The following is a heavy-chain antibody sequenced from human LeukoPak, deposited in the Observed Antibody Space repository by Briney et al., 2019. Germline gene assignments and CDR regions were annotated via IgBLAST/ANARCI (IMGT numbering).Heavy chain of an antibody. CDR1: GFTFSTYA. V-gene: IGHV3-23*01. CDR3: ARDLIHRSGEANY. D-gene: IGHD3-22*01. J-gene: IGHJ4*02. Sequence: PGGSLRLPCAASGFTFSTYAMSWVRQAPGKGLEWVSAISGSGGNTYYADSVKGRFTISRDNSKNTLYLQMNSLRAEDTAVYYCARDLIHRSGEANYWGRGTLVTVSS. CDR2: ISGSGGNT.